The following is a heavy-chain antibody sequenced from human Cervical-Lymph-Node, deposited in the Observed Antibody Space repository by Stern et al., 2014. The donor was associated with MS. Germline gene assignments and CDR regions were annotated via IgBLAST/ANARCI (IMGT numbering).Heavy chain of an antibody. V-gene: IGHV1-69*01. J-gene: IGHJ4*02. Sequence: QVQLVQSGAEVRQPGSSVRLSCKASGGTLKNYAMNWVRQAPGQGLVWMGGIIPMFGAANQTHHFQARVTFTADESTHTAFLDLSSLTSEDTALYYCARDVGDSYQLEYWGRGTLVTVSS. CDR3: ARDVGDSYQLEY. CDR2: IIPMFGAA. D-gene: IGHD3-16*02. CDR1: GGTLKNYA.